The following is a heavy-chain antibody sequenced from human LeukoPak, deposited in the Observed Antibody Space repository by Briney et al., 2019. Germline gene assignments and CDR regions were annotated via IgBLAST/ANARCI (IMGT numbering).Heavy chain of an antibody. D-gene: IGHD6-6*01. J-gene: IGHJ3*02. V-gene: IGHV3-21*06. CDR3: GRVGGRSKAAKGDAFDI. CDR1: GFTFSSYA. Sequence: GGSLRLSCAASGFTFSSYAMSWVRQAPGKGLEWVSSISSGSTYMYYADSVKGRFTISRDNAQNSVFLQMNSLRAEDTAVYYCGRVGGRSKAAKGDAFDIWGQGTMVVVSS. CDR2: ISSGSTYM.